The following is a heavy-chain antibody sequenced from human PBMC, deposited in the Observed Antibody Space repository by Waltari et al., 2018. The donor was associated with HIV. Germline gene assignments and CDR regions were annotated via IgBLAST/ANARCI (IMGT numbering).Heavy chain of an antibody. J-gene: IGHJ4*01. CDR3: TTGRSSVVAAPPVQ. V-gene: IGHV3-33*03. CDR2: IWSDGKTR. Sequence: VQVAESGGGVVKPGKSVRRSCVQSGFNFSDFALHWVRQAPEKGLEWVAVIWSDGKTRFYEDSIKGRFSISRDNSNYSSSLQINRVTLADTAVYYCTTGRSSVVAAPPVQWGQGT. D-gene: IGHD6-19*01. CDR1: GFNFSDFA.